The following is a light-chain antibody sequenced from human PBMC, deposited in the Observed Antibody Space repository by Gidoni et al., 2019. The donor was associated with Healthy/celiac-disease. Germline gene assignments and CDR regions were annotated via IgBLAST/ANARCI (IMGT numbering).Light chain of an antibody. Sequence: QSALTHPASMSGSPGTSITISCTGTSSDVGGYNYVSWYQQHPGKAPKLMIYDVSNRPSGVSNRFSGSKSGNTASLTISGLQAEDEADYYCSSYTSSSIVVFGGGTKLTVL. V-gene: IGLV2-14*03. CDR1: SSDVGGYNY. CDR2: DVS. J-gene: IGLJ2*01. CDR3: SSYTSSSIVV.